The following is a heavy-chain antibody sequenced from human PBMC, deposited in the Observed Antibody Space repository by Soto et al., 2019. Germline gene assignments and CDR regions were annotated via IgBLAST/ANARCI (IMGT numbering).Heavy chain of an antibody. D-gene: IGHD2-21*01. V-gene: IGHV3-7*03. CDR2: IKQDGSEK. Sequence: GGSLRLSCAASGFTFSSYWMSWVRQAPGKGLEWVANIKQDGSEKYYVDSVKGRFTIARDNAKNSLYLQMNRLRAEDPAVDYCARYQVDSVYGMDVWGQGTTVTVSS. J-gene: IGHJ6*02. CDR3: ARYQVDSVYGMDV. CDR1: GFTFSSYW.